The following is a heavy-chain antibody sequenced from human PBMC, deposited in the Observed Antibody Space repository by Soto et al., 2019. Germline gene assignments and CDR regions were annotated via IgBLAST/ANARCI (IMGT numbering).Heavy chain of an antibody. CDR2: IYYSGST. J-gene: IGHJ6*04. CDR3: ARGLYGSGNYYNVDF. Sequence: SETLSLTCTVSGGSISNYYWSWIRQPPGKGLEWIGYIYYSGSTNYNPSLKSRVTISVDTSKNQFSLKLSSVTAADTAVYYCARGLYGSGNYYNVDFWGKATTVTVSS. V-gene: IGHV4-59*01. D-gene: IGHD3-10*01. CDR1: GGSISNYY.